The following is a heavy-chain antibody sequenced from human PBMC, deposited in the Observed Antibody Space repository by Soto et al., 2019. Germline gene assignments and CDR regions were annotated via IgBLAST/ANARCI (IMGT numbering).Heavy chain of an antibody. Sequence: SETLSLTCTVSGGSINSYYWSWIRQPPGKGLEWIGWISYSGSTNYNPSLKSRVTMSVDTSKNQFSLRLSSVTAAVTAVFYCARDTYSSGWGSNWFDPWGQGTLVTASS. CDR3: ARDTYSSGWGSNWFDP. CDR1: GGSINSYY. CDR2: ISYSGST. J-gene: IGHJ5*02. D-gene: IGHD6-19*01. V-gene: IGHV4-59*12.